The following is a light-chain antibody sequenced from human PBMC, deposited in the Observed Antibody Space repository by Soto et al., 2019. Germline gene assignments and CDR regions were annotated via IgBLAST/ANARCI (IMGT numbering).Light chain of an antibody. Sequence: VVMTQSPLSLPVTLGQPASISCRSSQILVYSDGDTYLSWFRQRPGQSPRRLIYKVSNRDSGVPDRFSGSGSGTDFTLKISRVEAEDVGVYYCMQGTHWPWTFGQGTKVDI. CDR1: QILVYSDGDTY. CDR2: KVS. V-gene: IGKV2-30*01. CDR3: MQGTHWPWT. J-gene: IGKJ1*01.